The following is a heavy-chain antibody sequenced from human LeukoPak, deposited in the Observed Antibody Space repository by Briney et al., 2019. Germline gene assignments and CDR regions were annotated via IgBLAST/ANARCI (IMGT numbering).Heavy chain of an antibody. Sequence: GESLKISCKGSGYSFTSYWIGWVRQMPGKGLEWMGIIYPGDSDTRYSPSFQGQVTISADKSISTAYLQWSSLKASDTAMYYCARLGYCGGDCSHDAFDIWGQGTMVTVSP. CDR3: ARLGYCGGDCSHDAFDI. CDR2: IYPGDSDT. CDR1: GYSFTSYW. D-gene: IGHD2-21*01. J-gene: IGHJ3*02. V-gene: IGHV5-51*01.